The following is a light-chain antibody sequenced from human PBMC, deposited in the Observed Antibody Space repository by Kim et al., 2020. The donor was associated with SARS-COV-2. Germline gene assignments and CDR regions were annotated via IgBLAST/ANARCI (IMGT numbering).Light chain of an antibody. J-gene: IGKJ2*02. CDR1: QSVCSSC. Sequence: SPGERATLSCRSSQSVCSSCLACYQQQPGQAPRLLIYSASTRATAIPDRFSGSVSRTDFTLSISRLEPEDSAVYYCQQYGIAPPCTFGQGTKLEI. CDR2: SAS. V-gene: IGKV3-20*01. CDR3: QQYGIAPPCT.